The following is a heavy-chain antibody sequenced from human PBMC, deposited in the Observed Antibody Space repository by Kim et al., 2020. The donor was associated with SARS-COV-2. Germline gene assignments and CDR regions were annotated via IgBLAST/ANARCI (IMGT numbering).Heavy chain of an antibody. CDR3: ARRRALKDDYVWGSYRNNWFDP. J-gene: IGHJ5*02. Sequence: GESLKISCKGSGYSFTSYWIGWVRQMPGKGLEWMGIIYPGDSDTRYSPSFQGQVTISADKSISTAYLQWSSLKASDPAMYYWARRRALKDDYVWGSYRNNWFDPWGQGTLVTVSS. D-gene: IGHD3-16*02. CDR2: IYPGDSDT. CDR1: GYSFTSYW. V-gene: IGHV5-51*01.